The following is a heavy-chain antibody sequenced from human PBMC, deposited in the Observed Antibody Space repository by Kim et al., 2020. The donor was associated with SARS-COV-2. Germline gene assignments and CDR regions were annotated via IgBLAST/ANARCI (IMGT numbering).Heavy chain of an antibody. Sequence: GGSLRLSCAASGFTFSSYGMHWVRQAPGKGLEWVAVISYDGSNKYYADSVKGRFTISRDNSKNTLYLQMNSLRAEDTAVYYCAKAQQQLVRYYYYGMDVWGQGTTVTVSS. CDR1: GFTFSSYG. V-gene: IGHV3-30*18. CDR2: ISYDGSNK. CDR3: AKAQQQLVRYYYYGMDV. J-gene: IGHJ6*02. D-gene: IGHD6-13*01.